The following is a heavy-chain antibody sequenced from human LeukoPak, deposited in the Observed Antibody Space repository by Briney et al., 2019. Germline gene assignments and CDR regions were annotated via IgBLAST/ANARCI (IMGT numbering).Heavy chain of an antibody. CDR1: GFAFGIYG. Sequence: GRSLKLSRAASGFAFGIYGMRWVRQAPGKGLEWVAFIWSDGTKEFYADSVKGRFTISRDNSNNTVYLHMNSLKAEDTALYYCVRDRNNNYFDYWGQGTLLTVSS. CDR3: VRDRNNNYFDY. CDR2: IWSDGTKE. D-gene: IGHD1-14*01. J-gene: IGHJ4*02. V-gene: IGHV3-33*01.